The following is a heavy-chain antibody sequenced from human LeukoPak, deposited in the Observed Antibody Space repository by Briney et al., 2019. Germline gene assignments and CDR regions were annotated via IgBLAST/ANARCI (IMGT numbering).Heavy chain of an antibody. CDR1: GGSFSGYY. J-gene: IGHJ3*02. V-gene: IGHV4-34*01. D-gene: IGHD6-19*01. CDR3: ARTAVAATTDDAFDI. Sequence: PSETLSLTCAVYGGSFSGYYWSWIRQPPGKGLEWIGEINHSGSTNYNPSLKSRVTISVDTSKNQFSLKLSSVTAADTAVYYCARTAVAATTDDAFDIWGQGTMVTVSS. CDR2: INHSGST.